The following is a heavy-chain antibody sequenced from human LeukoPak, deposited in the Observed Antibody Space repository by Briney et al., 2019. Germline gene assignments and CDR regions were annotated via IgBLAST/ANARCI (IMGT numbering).Heavy chain of an antibody. CDR3: ARENAVDTAMAFDY. Sequence: GGSLRLSCAASGFTFSSYSMNWVRQAPGKGLEWVSSISSSSSYIYYADSVKGRFTISRDNAKNSLYLQMNSLRAEDTAVYYCARENAVDTAMAFDYWGQGTLVTVSS. V-gene: IGHV3-21*01. D-gene: IGHD5-18*01. CDR2: ISSSSSYI. J-gene: IGHJ4*02. CDR1: GFTFSSYS.